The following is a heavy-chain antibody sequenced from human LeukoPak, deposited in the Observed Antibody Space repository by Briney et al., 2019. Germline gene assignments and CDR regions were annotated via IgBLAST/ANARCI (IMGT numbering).Heavy chain of an antibody. D-gene: IGHD6-13*01. CDR3: VRDRGIASTGGYGMDV. V-gene: IGHV3-53*01. CDR2: IHSGGIT. CDR1: GFTVSNIY. J-gene: IGHJ6*02. Sequence: GGSLRLSCAASGFTVSNIYKSWVRQAPGTGLEWVSIIHSGGITHYADSVKGRFTISRDNSKNTLYLQMNSLRAEDTAVYYCVRDRGIASTGGYGMDVWGQGTTVTVSS.